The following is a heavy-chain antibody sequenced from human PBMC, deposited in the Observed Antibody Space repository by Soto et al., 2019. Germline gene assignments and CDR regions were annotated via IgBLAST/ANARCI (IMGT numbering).Heavy chain of an antibody. CDR3: ARGRGYSGDDHYYYFDMDV. CDR2: SIPIFGTA. Sequence: QVQRVQSGAEVKKPASSVKVSCKASGGTFNNYPITWVRQAPGEGLEWMGGSIPIFGTANYAQNFQGRVTISVDESTSTAYMELSSLRSEDTAVYYCARGRGYSGDDHYYYFDMDVWGQGTTATVSS. D-gene: IGHD5-12*01. CDR1: GGTFNNYP. J-gene: IGHJ6*02. V-gene: IGHV1-69*01.